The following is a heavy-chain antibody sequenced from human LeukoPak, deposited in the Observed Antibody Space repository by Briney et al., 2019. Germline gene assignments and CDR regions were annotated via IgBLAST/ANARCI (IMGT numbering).Heavy chain of an antibody. CDR3: ARGGFGELSFRFDP. CDR1: GGTFNTYA. D-gene: IGHD3-10*01. Sequence: ASVKVSCKASGGTFNTYAITWVRQAPGQGLEWMGGIIPIFGTTDYASKFQGRVTITADESTSTAYMELSSLGSQDTAVYYCARGGFGELSFRFDPWGQGTLVTVSS. CDR2: IIPIFGTT. V-gene: IGHV1-69*13. J-gene: IGHJ5*02.